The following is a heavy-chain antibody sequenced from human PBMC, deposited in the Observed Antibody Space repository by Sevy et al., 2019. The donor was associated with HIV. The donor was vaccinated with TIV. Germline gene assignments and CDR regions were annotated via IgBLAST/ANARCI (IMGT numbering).Heavy chain of an antibody. Sequence: GGSLRLSCAVSGFTFTSYAMNWVRQAPGKGLEWFSGVSGSGGSTYYADSVKGRFSISRDNSRNTLYLQINTLRAEDTAVYYCVKDVAYDNTYLDYWGQGTLVTVSS. D-gene: IGHD3-22*01. V-gene: IGHV3-23*01. CDR1: GFTFTSYA. CDR3: VKDVAYDNTYLDY. J-gene: IGHJ4*02. CDR2: VSGSGGST.